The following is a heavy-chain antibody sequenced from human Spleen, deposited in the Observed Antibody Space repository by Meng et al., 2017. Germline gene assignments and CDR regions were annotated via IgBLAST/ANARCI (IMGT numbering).Heavy chain of an antibody. CDR1: GFIFRSYR. CDR2: ISSSNSDT. V-gene: IGHV3-21*01. D-gene: IGHD2-2*01. J-gene: IGHJ3*02. Sequence: GESLKISCAASGFIFRSYRMNWVRQAPGKGLEWVSSISSSNSDTYYADSVKGRFTTSRDNAKNSLYLQMNSLRAEDTAVYYCARDLLGYCSSTSCYFGAFDIWGQGTMVTV. CDR3: ARDLLGYCSSTSCYFGAFDI.